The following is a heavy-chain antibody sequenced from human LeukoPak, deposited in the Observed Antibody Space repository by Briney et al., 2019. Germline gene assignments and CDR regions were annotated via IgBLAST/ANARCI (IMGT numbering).Heavy chain of an antibody. V-gene: IGHV3-30-3*01. D-gene: IGHD2-8*01. CDR1: GFTFSSYA. CDR2: ISYDGSNK. J-gene: IGHJ4*02. CDR3: ARVMVQLSFDY. Sequence: GGSLRLSCAASGFTFSSYAMHWVRQAPSKGLEWVAVISYDGSNKYYADSVKGRFTISRDNSKNTLYLQMNSLRAEDTAVYYCARVMVQLSFDYWGQGTLVTVSS.